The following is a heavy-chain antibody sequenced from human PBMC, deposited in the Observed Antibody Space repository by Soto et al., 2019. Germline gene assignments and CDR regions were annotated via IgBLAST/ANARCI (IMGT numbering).Heavy chain of an antibody. V-gene: IGHV3-33*01. D-gene: IGHD4-4*01. CDR2: IWYDGSNK. CDR3: ARDEGPYSNYEVGGYGMDV. CDR1: GFTFSSYG. Sequence: QVQLVESGGGVVQPGRSLRLSCAASGFTFSSYGMHWVRQAPGKGLEWVAVIWYDGSNKYYADSVKGRFTISRDNSKNTLYLQMNSRRAEDTAVYYCARDEGPYSNYEVGGYGMDVWGQGTTVTVSS. J-gene: IGHJ6*02.